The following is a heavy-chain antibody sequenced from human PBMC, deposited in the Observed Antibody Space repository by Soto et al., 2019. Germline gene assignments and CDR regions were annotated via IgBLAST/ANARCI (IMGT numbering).Heavy chain of an antibody. CDR1: GGSISGGGFS. CDR2: ILHTGGT. D-gene: IGHD3-10*01. Sequence: SETLSLTCAVSGGSISGGGFSWSWIRRPPGKGLEWIGYILHTGGTQYNPSLKSRVSMSVDKSKNQFSLHLTSVTAADTAVYYCARLQFGEGFDYWGQGALVTVSS. CDR3: ARLQFGEGFDY. V-gene: IGHV4-30-2*01. J-gene: IGHJ4*02.